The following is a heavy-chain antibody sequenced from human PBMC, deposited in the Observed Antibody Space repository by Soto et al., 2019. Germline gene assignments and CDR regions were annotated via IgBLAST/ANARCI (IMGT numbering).Heavy chain of an antibody. CDR3: ARWGYCSGGSCYQDDAFDI. D-gene: IGHD2-15*01. CDR1: GFTFSSYS. CDR2: ISSSSSTI. J-gene: IGHJ3*02. V-gene: IGHV3-48*02. Sequence: TGGSLRLSCAASGFTFSSYSMNWVRQAPGKGLEWVSYISSSSSTIYYADSVKGRFTISRDNAKNSLYLQMNSLRDEDTAVYYCARWGYCSGGSCYQDDAFDIWGQGTMVTVSS.